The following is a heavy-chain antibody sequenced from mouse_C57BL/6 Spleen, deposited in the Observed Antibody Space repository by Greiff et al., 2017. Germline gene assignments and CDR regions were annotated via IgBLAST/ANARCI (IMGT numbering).Heavy chain of an antibody. V-gene: IGHV1-81*01. Sequence: QQRTGQGLEWIGEIYPRSGNTYYNEKFKGKATLTADKSSSTAYMELRSLTSEDSAVYFCAVGTGDYWGQGTTLTVSS. D-gene: IGHD3-3*01. CDR3: AVGTGDY. J-gene: IGHJ2*01. CDR2: IYPRSGNT.